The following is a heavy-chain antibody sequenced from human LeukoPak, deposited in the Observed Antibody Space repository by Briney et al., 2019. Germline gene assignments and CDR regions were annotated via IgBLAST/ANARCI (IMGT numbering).Heavy chain of an antibody. CDR1: GGSISSYY. Sequence: PSETLSLTCTVSGGSISSYYWSWIRQPPGKGLERIGYIYYSGSTNYNPSLKSRVTISVDTSKKQFSLKLSSVTAADTAVYYCARGNGYSGWFDPWGQGTLVTVSS. CDR3: ARGNGYSGWFDP. J-gene: IGHJ5*02. CDR2: IYYSGST. V-gene: IGHV4-59*01. D-gene: IGHD5-24*01.